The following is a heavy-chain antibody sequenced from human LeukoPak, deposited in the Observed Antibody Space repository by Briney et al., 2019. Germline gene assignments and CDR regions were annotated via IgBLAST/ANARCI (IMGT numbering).Heavy chain of an antibody. D-gene: IGHD3-9*01. CDR3: ARTRYYDILTGNILGSPPDY. CDR2: ISSSSTYI. V-gene: IGHV3-21*01. J-gene: IGHJ4*02. CDR1: GFTFSPFA. Sequence: GGSLRLSCAASGFTFSPFAMNWVRQAPGKGLEWVSSISSSSTYIYYADSVKGRFTISRDNAKNSLYLQMNSLRAEDMAVYYCARTRYYDILTGNILGSPPDYWGQGTLVTVSS.